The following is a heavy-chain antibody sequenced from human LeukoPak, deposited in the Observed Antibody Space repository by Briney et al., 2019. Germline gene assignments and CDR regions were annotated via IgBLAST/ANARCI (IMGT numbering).Heavy chain of an antibody. J-gene: IGHJ6*03. D-gene: IGHD2-21*01. CDR1: GYTFTGYY. CDR3: ARLVTPGRGYYYYYMDV. Sequence: GASVKVSCKASGYTFTGYYMHWVRQAPGQGLEWMGWINPNSGGTNYAQKFQGRVTMTRDTSISTAYMELSRLRSDDTAVYYCARLVTPGRGYYYYYMDVWGKGTTVTISS. CDR2: INPNSGGT. V-gene: IGHV1-2*02.